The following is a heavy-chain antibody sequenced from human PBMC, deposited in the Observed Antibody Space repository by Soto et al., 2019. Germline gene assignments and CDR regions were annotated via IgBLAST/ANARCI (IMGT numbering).Heavy chain of an antibody. V-gene: IGHV3-30*18. CDR2: ISYDGSNK. J-gene: IGHJ4*02. CDR3: AKDSRGFLGYFDY. D-gene: IGHD3-3*01. CDR1: GFTFSSYG. Sequence: PGGSLRLSCAASGFTFSSYGMHWVRQAPGKGLEWVAVISYDGSNKYYADSVKGRFTISRDNSKNTLYLQMNSLRAEDTAVYYCAKDSRGFLGYFDYWGQGTLVTVSS.